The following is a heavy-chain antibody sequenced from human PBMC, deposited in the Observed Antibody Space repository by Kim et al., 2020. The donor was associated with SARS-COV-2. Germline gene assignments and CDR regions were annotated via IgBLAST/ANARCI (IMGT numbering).Heavy chain of an antibody. D-gene: IGHD6-13*01. CDR1: GFTFDDYA. CDR3: AKDTARIAAAGTSFDY. Sequence: GGSLRLSCAASGFTFDDYAMHWVRQAPGKVLEWVSGISWNSGSIGYADSVKGRFTISRDNAKNSLYLQMNSLRAEDMALYYCAKDTARIAAAGTSFDYWGQGTLVTISS. CDR2: ISWNSGSI. J-gene: IGHJ4*02. V-gene: IGHV3-9*03.